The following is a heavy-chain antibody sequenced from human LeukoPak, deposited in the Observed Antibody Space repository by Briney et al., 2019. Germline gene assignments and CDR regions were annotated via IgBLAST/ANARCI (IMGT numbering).Heavy chain of an antibody. J-gene: IGHJ5*02. CDR3: GRNDILTGPSRFDP. CDR2: ISSSSSYI. CDR1: GFTFSSYS. Sequence: GGSLRLSCAASGFTFSSYSMNWVRQAPGKGLEWVSSISSSSSYIYYADSVKGRFTISRDNAKNSLYLQMNSLRAEDTAVYYCGRNDILTGPSRFDPWGQGTLVTVSS. D-gene: IGHD3-9*01. V-gene: IGHV3-21*04.